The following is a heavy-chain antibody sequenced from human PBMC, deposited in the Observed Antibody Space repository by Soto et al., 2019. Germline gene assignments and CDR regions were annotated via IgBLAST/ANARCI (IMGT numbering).Heavy chain of an antibody. V-gene: IGHV1-8*01. Sequence: SVKVSCKTSGYTFTEYDINWVRQAPGQGLEYMRWVSPENRNAGYAPQFRGRVTISVDTSKNHFSLELTSVTAADTAVYYCARYSFGSEIYSNLFDYWGLGTLVTVSS. CDR3: ARYSFGSEIYSNLFDY. J-gene: IGHJ4*02. CDR2: VSPENRNA. CDR1: GYTFTEYD. D-gene: IGHD3-10*01.